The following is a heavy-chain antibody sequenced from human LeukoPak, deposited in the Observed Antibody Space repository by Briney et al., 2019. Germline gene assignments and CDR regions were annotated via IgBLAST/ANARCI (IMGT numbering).Heavy chain of an antibody. CDR3: ARDTYCSGGRCYSRVGY. Sequence: ASVTVSFTASGYTFTNYPMNWVRQAPGQGLEWMGWINTNTGNPTYAQGFTERFVFSWDTSVNTAYLQINSLKPEDTAVYFCARDTYCSGGRCYSRVGYWGQGTVVTVSS. V-gene: IGHV7-4-1*02. D-gene: IGHD2-15*01. J-gene: IGHJ4*02. CDR2: INTNTGNP. CDR1: GYTFTNYP.